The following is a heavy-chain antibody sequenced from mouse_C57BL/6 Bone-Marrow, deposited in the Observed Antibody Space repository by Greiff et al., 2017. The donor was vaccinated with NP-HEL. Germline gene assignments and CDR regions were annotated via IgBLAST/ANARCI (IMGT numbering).Heavy chain of an antibody. CDR3: ARDGNYVRAMDY. CDR1: GFTFSDYY. J-gene: IGHJ4*01. V-gene: IGHV5-12*01. D-gene: IGHD2-1*01. Sequence: EVQLQESGGGLVQPGGSLKLSCAASGFTFSDYYMYWVRQTPEKRLEWVAYISNGGGSTYYPDTVKGRFTISRDNAKNTLYLQMSRLKSEDTAMYYCARDGNYVRAMDYWGQGTSVTVSS. CDR2: ISNGGGST.